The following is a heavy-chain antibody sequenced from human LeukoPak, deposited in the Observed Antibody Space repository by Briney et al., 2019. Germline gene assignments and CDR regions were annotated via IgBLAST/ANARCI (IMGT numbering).Heavy chain of an antibody. CDR2: INPNSGGT. J-gene: IGHJ3*02. CDR3: ARPYNWNDHAFDI. Sequence: ASVKVSCKASGYTFIGYYMHWVRQAPGQGLEWMGWINPNSGGTNYAQKFQGRVTMTRDTSISTAYMELSRLRSDDTAVYYCARPYNWNDHAFDIWGQGTMVTVSS. CDR1: GYTFIGYY. V-gene: IGHV1-2*02. D-gene: IGHD1-1*01.